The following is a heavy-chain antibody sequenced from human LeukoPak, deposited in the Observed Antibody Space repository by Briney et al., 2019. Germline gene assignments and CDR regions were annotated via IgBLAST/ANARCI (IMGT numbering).Heavy chain of an antibody. CDR1: GYTFTGYY. CDR3: ARDGSYSSRSWFDP. CDR2: INPNSGGT. J-gene: IGHJ5*02. V-gene: IGHV1-2*02. Sequence: EASVKVSCKASGYTFTGYYMHWVRQAPGQGLEWMGWINPNSGGTNYAQKFQGRVTMTRDTSISTAYMELSRLRSDDTAVYYCARDGSYSSRSWFDPWGQGTLVTVSS. D-gene: IGHD6-13*01.